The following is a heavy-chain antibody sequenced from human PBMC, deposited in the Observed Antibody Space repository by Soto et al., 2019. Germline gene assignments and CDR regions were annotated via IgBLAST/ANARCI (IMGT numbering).Heavy chain of an antibody. CDR2: IYYSGST. V-gene: IGHV4-61*01. D-gene: IGHD1-20*01. Sequence: PSETLSLTCTVSGGSVSSGSYYWSWIRQPPGKGLEWIGYIYYSGSTNYNPSLKSRVTISVDTSKNQFSLKLSSVTAADTAVYYCARRYGRNFDYWGQGTLVTVSS. CDR3: ARRYGRNFDY. J-gene: IGHJ4*02. CDR1: GGSVSSGSYY.